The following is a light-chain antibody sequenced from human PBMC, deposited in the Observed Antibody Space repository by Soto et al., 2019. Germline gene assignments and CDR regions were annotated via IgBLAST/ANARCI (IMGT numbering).Light chain of an antibody. CDR2: LNSDGSH. CDR1: SGHSNYA. J-gene: IGLJ2*01. CDR3: HTWGTGIHV. Sequence: QPVLTQSPSASASLGASVKLTCSLSSGHSNYAIAWHQQRPEKGPRYLMKLNSDGSHSKGDGIPDRFSGSSSGAERYLTISSLQSEDEADYYCHTWGTGIHVFGGGTKVTVL. V-gene: IGLV4-69*01.